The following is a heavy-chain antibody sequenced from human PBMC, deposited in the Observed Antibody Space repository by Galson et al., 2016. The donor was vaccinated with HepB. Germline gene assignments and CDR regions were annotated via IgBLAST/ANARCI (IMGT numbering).Heavy chain of an antibody. V-gene: IGHV3-30-3*01. D-gene: IGHD3-16*01. CDR3: VRAREGAFDL. J-gene: IGHJ4*02. Sequence: SLRLSCAASGFTFKNFAIHWVRQAPGKGLEWVSIISYDGVNTDYAHSVKGRFTLSRDNSKGTLYLQMNSLTLEDTATYFCVRAREGAFDLWGQGTLVTVSS. CDR2: ISYDGVNT. CDR1: GFTFKNFA.